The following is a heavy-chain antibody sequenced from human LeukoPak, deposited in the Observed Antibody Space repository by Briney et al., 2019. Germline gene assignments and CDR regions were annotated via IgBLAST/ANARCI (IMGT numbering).Heavy chain of an antibody. CDR1: GFTFSSYA. CDR2: ISYDGSNK. Sequence: GGSLRLSCAASGFTFSSYAMHWVRQAPGKGLEWVAVISYDGSNKYYADSVKGRFTISRDNAKNSLYLQMNSLRAEDTALYYCARDSIAAAGFLYYYYYYMDVWGKGTTVTVSS. D-gene: IGHD6-13*01. CDR3: ARDSIAAAGFLYYYYYYMDV. V-gene: IGHV3-30*04. J-gene: IGHJ6*03.